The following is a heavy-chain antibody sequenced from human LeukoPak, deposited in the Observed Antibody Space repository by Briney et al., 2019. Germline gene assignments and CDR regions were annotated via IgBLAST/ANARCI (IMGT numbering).Heavy chain of an antibody. CDR2: IWYDGSNK. D-gene: IGHD3-10*01. CDR1: GFTFSSYG. V-gene: IGHV3-33*01. J-gene: IGHJ4*02. CDR3: ARFYGSAGAADY. Sequence: GRSLRLSCAASGFTFSSYGMHWVRQAPGKGLEWVAVIWYDGSNKYYADSVKGRFTISRDNSKNTLYLQMNSLRAEDTAVYYCARFYGSAGAADYWGQGTLVTVSS.